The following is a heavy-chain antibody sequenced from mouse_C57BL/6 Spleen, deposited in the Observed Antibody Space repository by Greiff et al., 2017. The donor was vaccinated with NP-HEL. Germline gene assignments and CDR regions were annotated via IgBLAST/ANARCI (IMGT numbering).Heavy chain of an antibody. V-gene: IGHV1-18*01. J-gene: IGHJ4*01. CDR1: GYTFTDYN. Sequence: DVQLQESGPELVKPGASVKIPCKASGYTFTDYNMDWVKQSHGKSLEWIGDINPNNGGTIYNQKFKGKATLTVDKSSSTAYMELRSLTSEDTAVYYCARRVGEDYAMDYWGQGTSVTVSS. D-gene: IGHD1-1*02. CDR2: INPNNGGT. CDR3: ARRVGEDYAMDY.